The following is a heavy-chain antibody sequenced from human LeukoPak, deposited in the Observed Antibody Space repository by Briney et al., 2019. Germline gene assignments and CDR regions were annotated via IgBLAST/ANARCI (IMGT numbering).Heavy chain of an antibody. V-gene: IGHV1-46*01. CDR3: ARDLSTGGQYFDY. Sequence: GASVKVSCKASGYGFTSHYMHWVRQAPGQGLEWMGLINPSGSSTLYAQKFQGRVTMTRDMSTTTDYMELSSLRSEDTAVYYCARDLSTGGQYFDYWGQGTLVTVSS. J-gene: IGHJ4*02. CDR1: GYGFTSHY. CDR2: INPSGSST. D-gene: IGHD2-2*01.